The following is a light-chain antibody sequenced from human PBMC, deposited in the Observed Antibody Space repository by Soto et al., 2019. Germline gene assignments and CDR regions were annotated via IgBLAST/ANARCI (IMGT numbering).Light chain of an antibody. CDR3: QQYGGSPGCT. Sequence: EIVLTQSPGTLSLSPGERATLSCRASQSVSSSYLAWYQQKPGQAPRLLIYGASSTATGVPDRFSGSGCGTDFTLTIIRLEPEDFAVYYCQQYGGSPGCTFGHGTKLDIK. J-gene: IGKJ2*02. CDR1: QSVSSSY. CDR2: GAS. V-gene: IGKV3-20*01.